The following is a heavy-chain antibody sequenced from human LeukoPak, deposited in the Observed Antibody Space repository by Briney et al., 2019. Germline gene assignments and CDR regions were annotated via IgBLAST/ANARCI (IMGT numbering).Heavy chain of an antibody. Sequence: ASVKVSCKASGYTFTSYAMHWVRQAPGQGLEWMGIINPSGGSTSYAQKFQGRVTMTRDTSTSTVYMELSSLRSEDTAVYYCASVPRYCSGGSCYLEAFDIWGQGTMVTVSS. CDR2: INPSGGST. D-gene: IGHD2-15*01. J-gene: IGHJ3*02. CDR1: GYTFTSYA. CDR3: ASVPRYCSGGSCYLEAFDI. V-gene: IGHV1-46*01.